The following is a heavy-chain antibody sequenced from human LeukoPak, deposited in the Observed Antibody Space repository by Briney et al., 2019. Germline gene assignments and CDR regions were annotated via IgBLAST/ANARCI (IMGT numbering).Heavy chain of an antibody. D-gene: IGHD5-18*01. Sequence: GGSLRLSCAASGFAFNNDAMTWVRQPPGKGLEWVSTIVGDSTIEYYADSVKGRFTISSDNSKTILFLHMNSLRAEDTAIYYCARQPYFYYYLDVWGKGTTVTVTS. CDR2: IVGDSTIE. CDR1: GFAFNNDA. CDR3: ARQPYFYYYLDV. V-gene: IGHV3-23*01. J-gene: IGHJ6*03.